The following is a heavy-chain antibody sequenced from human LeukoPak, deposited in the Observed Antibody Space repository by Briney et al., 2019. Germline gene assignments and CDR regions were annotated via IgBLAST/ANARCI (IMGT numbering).Heavy chain of an antibody. J-gene: IGHJ4*02. CDR2: IYSSGTT. D-gene: IGHD3-10*01. CDR1: GGSTINYF. CDR3: ARAEGSGSGAYTLDY. V-gene: IGHV4-4*07. Sequence: SETLSLTCTVSGGSTINYFRSWIRQPAGKGLEWIGHIYSSGTTHYNPSLNNRVTISLDTSKSQFSLHLNSVTAADTAAYCCARAEGSGSGAYTLDYCGQGILVTVSS.